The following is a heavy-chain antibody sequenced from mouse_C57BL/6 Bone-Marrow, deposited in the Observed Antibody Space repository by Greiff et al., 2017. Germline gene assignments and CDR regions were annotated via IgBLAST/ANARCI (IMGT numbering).Heavy chain of an antibody. CDR3: ANLWLRRRRFAY. CDR1: GYTFTSYG. CDR2: IYPRSGNT. Sequence: QVQLQQSGAELARPGASVKLSCKASGYTFTSYGISWVKQRTGQGLEWIGEIYPRSGNTYYNEKFKGKATLTADKSSSKAYMELRSLTSEDSAVYFCANLWLRRRRFAYWGQGTLVTVSA. V-gene: IGHV1-81*01. D-gene: IGHD2-2*01. J-gene: IGHJ3*01.